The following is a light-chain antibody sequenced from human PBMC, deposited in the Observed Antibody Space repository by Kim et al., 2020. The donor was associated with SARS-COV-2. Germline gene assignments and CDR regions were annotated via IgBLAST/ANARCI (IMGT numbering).Light chain of an antibody. CDR3: QQYDTSTGT. Sequence: SPVERASLSCRASQSVSSSFLAWYQQKPGQAPRLLIYAASTRATGIPDRFSGSGSGTDFTLTIDRLEPEDFAVYYCQQYDTSTGTFGQGTKVDIK. CDR2: AAS. V-gene: IGKV3-20*01. CDR1: QSVSSSF. J-gene: IGKJ1*01.